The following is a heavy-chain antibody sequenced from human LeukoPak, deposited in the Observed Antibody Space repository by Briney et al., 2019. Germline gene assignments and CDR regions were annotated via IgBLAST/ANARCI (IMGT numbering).Heavy chain of an antibody. CDR1: GFTFSSYV. Sequence: GGSLRLSCAASGFTFSSYVMHWVRQAPGKGLEWVAVISYDGSNKYYADSVKGRFTISRDNSKNTLYLQMNSLRAEDTAVYYCAKSFWFGELLYSPFDYWGQGTLVTVSS. CDR2: ISYDGSNK. CDR3: AKSFWFGELLYSPFDY. V-gene: IGHV3-30*18. D-gene: IGHD3-10*01. J-gene: IGHJ4*02.